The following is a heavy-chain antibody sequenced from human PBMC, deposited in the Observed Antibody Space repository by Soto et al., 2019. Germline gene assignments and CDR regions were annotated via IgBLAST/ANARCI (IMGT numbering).Heavy chain of an antibody. Sequence: EVRLLESGGGLVQPGGSLRLSCAGSGFTFSTFVMNWARQAPGKGLEWVSGISASGDNTNDANSVKGRFTISRDNSKDTLYLQMNSLRAEDTAVYYCAVKKTGNYPFDYWGQGTLVTVSS. CDR3: AVKKTGNYPFDY. V-gene: IGHV3-23*01. CDR1: GFTFSTFV. J-gene: IGHJ4*02. D-gene: IGHD3-9*01. CDR2: ISASGDNT.